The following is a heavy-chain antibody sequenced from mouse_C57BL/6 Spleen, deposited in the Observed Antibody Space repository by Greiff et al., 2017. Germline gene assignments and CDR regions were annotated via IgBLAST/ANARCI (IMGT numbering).Heavy chain of an antibody. V-gene: IGHV7-3*01. CDR1: GFTFTDYY. CDR2: IRNKANGYTT. Sequence: EVQGVESGGGLVQPGGSLSLSCAASGFTFTDYYMSWVRQPPGKALEWLGFIRNKANGYTTEYSASVKGRFTISRDNSQSILYLQMNALRAEDSATYYCARGGYYYAMDYWGQGTSVTVSS. D-gene: IGHD2-2*01. CDR3: ARGGYYYAMDY. J-gene: IGHJ4*01.